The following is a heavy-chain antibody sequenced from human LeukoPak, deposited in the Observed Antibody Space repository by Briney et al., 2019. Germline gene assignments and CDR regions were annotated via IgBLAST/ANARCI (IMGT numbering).Heavy chain of an antibody. Sequence: PGGSLRLSCAASGFTFSSYAMSWVRQAPGKGLEWVSAISGSGGSTYYADSVKGRFTISRDNSKNTLYQQMNSLRAEDTAVYYCAKQGSRGYSSGWYDYWGQGTLVTVSS. CDR2: ISGSGGST. CDR3: AKQGSRGYSSGWYDY. CDR1: GFTFSSYA. V-gene: IGHV3-23*01. D-gene: IGHD6-19*01. J-gene: IGHJ4*02.